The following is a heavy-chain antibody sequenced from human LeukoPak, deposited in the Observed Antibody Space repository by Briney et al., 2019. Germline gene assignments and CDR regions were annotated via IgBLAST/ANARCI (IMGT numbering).Heavy chain of an antibody. J-gene: IGHJ3*02. CDR1: GFTFSSYA. CDR2: ISGSGGST. CDR3: AKTLTSFYSNGAFDI. Sequence: PVGSLRLSCAASGFTFSSYAMSWVRQAPGKGLEWVSAISGSGGSTYYADSVKGRFTISRDNSKNTLYLQMNSLRAEDTAVYYCAKTLTSFYSNGAFDIWGQGTMVTVSS. D-gene: IGHD2-15*01. V-gene: IGHV3-23*01.